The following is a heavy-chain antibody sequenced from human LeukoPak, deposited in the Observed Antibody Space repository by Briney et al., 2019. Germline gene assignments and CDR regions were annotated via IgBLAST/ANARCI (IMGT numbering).Heavy chain of an antibody. D-gene: IGHD7-27*01. CDR1: GFTSSSYA. CDR2: ISYDGSNK. CDR3: ARAPSWGNTAFCY. Sequence: GRSLRLSCAASGFTSSSYAMHWVRQAPGKGLEWVAVISYDGSNKYYADSVKGRFTISRDNSKNTLYLQMNSLRAEDTAVYYCARAPSWGNTAFCYWGQGALVTVSS. J-gene: IGHJ4*02. V-gene: IGHV3-30-3*01.